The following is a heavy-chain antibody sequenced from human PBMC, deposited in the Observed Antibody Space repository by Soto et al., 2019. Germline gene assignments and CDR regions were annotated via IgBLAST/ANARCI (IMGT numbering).Heavy chain of an antibody. CDR2: INPSGGST. Sequence: VKVSCKASGYTFTSYYMHWVRQAPGQGLEWMGIINPSGGSTSYAQRFQGRVTMTRDTSTSTVYMELSSLRSEDTAVYYCARGLGLYYDFWSGYFRIYGMDVWGQGTTVTVSS. D-gene: IGHD3-3*01. CDR3: ARGLGLYYDFWSGYFRIYGMDV. J-gene: IGHJ6*02. CDR1: GYTFTSYY. V-gene: IGHV1-46*01.